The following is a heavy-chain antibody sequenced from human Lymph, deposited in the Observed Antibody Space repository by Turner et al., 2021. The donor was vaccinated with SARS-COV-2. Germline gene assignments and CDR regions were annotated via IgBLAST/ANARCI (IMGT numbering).Heavy chain of an antibody. CDR3: AGAAQLTGWFDP. Sequence: QLVQSGAEVKKPVASVKVSFKASGYTFTSYAFTWVRQATGQGLEWMGWMNTNSGNTGYAQKCQGRVTMTRNTSINTEYMELSSLGSEDTAVYYGAGAAQLTGWFDPWGQGTLVTVSS. D-gene: IGHD3-9*01. CDR1: GYTFTSYA. CDR2: MNTNSGNT. V-gene: IGHV1-8*01. J-gene: IGHJ5*02.